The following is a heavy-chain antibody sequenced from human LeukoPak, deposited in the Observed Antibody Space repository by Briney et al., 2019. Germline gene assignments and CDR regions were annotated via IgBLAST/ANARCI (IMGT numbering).Heavy chain of an antibody. CDR2: INPSGGST. CDR3: ARDQGWELLMGGSYYFDY. Sequence: ASVKVSCKASGGTFSSYAISWVRQAPGQGLEWMGIINPSGGSTSYAQKFQGRVTMTRDTSTSTVYMELSSLRSEDTAVYYCARDQGWELLMGGSYYFDYWGQGTLVTVSS. J-gene: IGHJ4*02. D-gene: IGHD1-26*01. CDR1: GGTFSSYA. V-gene: IGHV1-46*01.